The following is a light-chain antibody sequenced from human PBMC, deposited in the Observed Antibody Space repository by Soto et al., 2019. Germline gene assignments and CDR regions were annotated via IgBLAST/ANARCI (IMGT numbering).Light chain of an antibody. Sequence: EIVLTQSPGTLSLSPGERATLSCRASQSVNSSYLAWYQQKPGQAPRLLIYGASSRATGIPDRFSGSGSGTDFTLIISRLEPEDFAVYYCQQYGSSPRTFGQGTKVDIK. CDR2: GAS. CDR1: QSVNSSY. CDR3: QQYGSSPRT. J-gene: IGKJ1*01. V-gene: IGKV3-20*01.